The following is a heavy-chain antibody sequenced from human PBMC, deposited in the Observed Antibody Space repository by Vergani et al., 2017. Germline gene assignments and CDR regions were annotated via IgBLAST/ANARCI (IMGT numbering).Heavy chain of an antibody. CDR2: ISGSGYST. Sequence: EVQLLESGGGLVQPGGSLRLSCAASGFTFSSYAMSWVRQAPGKGLEWVSSISGSGYSTYYADSVKGRFTISRDNSENTLYLQMNSLRAEDTAVYYCANMARNYYDRRGFENWGQGTLVTVSS. J-gene: IGHJ4*02. D-gene: IGHD3-22*01. CDR3: ANMARNYYDRRGFEN. V-gene: IGHV3-23*01. CDR1: GFTFSSYA.